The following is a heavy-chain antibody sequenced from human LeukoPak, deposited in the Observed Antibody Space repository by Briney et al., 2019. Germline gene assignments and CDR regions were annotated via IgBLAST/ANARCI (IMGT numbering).Heavy chain of an antibody. CDR2: IKQDAGEI. D-gene: IGHD6-13*01. CDR3: ARLGSSWDFFDF. Sequence: GGSLRLSCAASGFTLSGYWMSWVCQPPGKGLEWVANIKQDAGEIRYVDSVKGRFTISRDNAKNSLYLQMNSLRAEDTGVYYCARLGSSWDFFDFWGQGTLVTVSS. V-gene: IGHV3-7*01. J-gene: IGHJ4*02. CDR1: GFTLSGYW.